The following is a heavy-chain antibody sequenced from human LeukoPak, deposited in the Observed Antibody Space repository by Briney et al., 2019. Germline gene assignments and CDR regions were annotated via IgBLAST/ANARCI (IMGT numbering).Heavy chain of an antibody. D-gene: IGHD6-19*01. V-gene: IGHV1-69*06. Sequence: SVKVSCKASGGTFSSYAISWVRQAPGQGLEWMGGIIPIFGTANYAQKFQGRVTITADKSTSTAYMELSSLRSEDTAVYYCASGRAVAGTEFYFDYWGQGTLVTVSS. CDR2: IIPIFGTA. CDR3: ASGRAVAGTEFYFDY. J-gene: IGHJ4*02. CDR1: GGTFSSYA.